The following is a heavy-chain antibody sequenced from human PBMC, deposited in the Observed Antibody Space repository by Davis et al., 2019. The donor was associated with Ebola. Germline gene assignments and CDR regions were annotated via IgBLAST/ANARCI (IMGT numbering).Heavy chain of an antibody. CDR3: ARAIEGYGPWFDP. CDR1: GGSISSYY. Sequence: MPSETLSLTCTVSGGSISSYYWSWIRQPPGKGLEWIGYIYYSGSTNYNPSLKSRVTISVDTSKNQFSLKLSSVTAADTAVYYCARAIEGYGPWFDPWGQGTLVTVSS. CDR2: IYYSGST. D-gene: IGHD3-16*01. J-gene: IGHJ5*02. V-gene: IGHV4-59*12.